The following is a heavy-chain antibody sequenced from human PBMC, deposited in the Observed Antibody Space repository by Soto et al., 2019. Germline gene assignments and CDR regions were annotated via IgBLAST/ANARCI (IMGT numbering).Heavy chain of an antibody. D-gene: IGHD1-26*01. V-gene: IGHV3-30*18. CDR3: AKTPWERYSSPYFDY. J-gene: IGHJ4*02. CDR1: GFTFSTYG. Sequence: QVHLVESGGGVVQPGRSLRLSCAASGFTFSTYGMHWVRQAPGKGLEWVAAISYDGSDKYYGDSVKGRFTISRDNSRNTLYLQMNSLRAEDTAVYYCAKTPWERYSSPYFDYWGQGNLVTVSS. CDR2: ISYDGSDK.